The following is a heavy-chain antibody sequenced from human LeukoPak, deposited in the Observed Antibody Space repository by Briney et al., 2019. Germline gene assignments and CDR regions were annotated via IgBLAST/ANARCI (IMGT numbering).Heavy chain of an antibody. CDR1: GFSLSTSVVG. CDR2: IYWDDDK. Sequence: SAPTLVNPTQTLTLTCTFSGFSLSTSVVGVGWIRQPPGKALEWLALIYWDDDKRYSPSLKSRVTITKDTSKNQVVLTMTNLDPVDTATYYCAHRKYDILTGLSGPYYFDYWGQGTLVTVSS. D-gene: IGHD3-9*01. J-gene: IGHJ4*02. CDR3: AHRKYDILTGLSGPYYFDY. V-gene: IGHV2-5*02.